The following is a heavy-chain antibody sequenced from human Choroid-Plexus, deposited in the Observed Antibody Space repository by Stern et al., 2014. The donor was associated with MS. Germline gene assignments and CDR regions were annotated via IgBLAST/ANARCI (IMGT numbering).Heavy chain of an antibody. CDR2: VSYDGSNK. CDR1: GFTLGSCA. D-gene: IGHD2/OR15-2a*01. Sequence: VQLVESGGGVVQPGRPLRLSCGASGFTLGSCAMHWVRQAPGKGLEWVAVVSYDGSNKYYADSVKGRFTISRDNSQNTLYMQMSSLRPEDTAVYYCAKDRQYLTYFFDHWGQGSLVTVSS. J-gene: IGHJ5*02. V-gene: IGHV3-30*18. CDR3: AKDRQYLTYFFDH.